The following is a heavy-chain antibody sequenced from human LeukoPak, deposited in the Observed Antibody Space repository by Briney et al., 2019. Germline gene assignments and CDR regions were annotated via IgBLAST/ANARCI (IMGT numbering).Heavy chain of an antibody. CDR1: GGSISSYY. Sequence: SETLSLTCTVSGGSISSYYWSWVRQPAGKGLEWIGRIYTSGSTNYNPSLKSRVTMSVDTSKNQFSLKLSSVSAADTAVYYCAREYDFWSGYYTDWGQGTLVTVSS. J-gene: IGHJ4*02. CDR2: IYTSGST. V-gene: IGHV4-4*07. D-gene: IGHD3-3*01. CDR3: AREYDFWSGYYTD.